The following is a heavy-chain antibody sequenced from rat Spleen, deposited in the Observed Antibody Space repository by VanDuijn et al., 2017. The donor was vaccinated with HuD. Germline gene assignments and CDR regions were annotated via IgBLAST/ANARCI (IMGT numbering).Heavy chain of an antibody. J-gene: IGHJ2*01. Sequence: EVQLVESGGGLVQPGGSMNLSCAASGFTFSNYYMAWVRQAPKKGLEWVATISTSGSTYYRDSVKGRFTVSRDNTKSTLYLQMDSLRSEDTATYYCTRHPDYSNYFDYWGQGVMVTVSS. V-gene: IGHV5-25*01. CDR1: GFTFSNYY. D-gene: IGHD1-1*01. CDR3: TRHPDYSNYFDY. CDR2: ISTSGST.